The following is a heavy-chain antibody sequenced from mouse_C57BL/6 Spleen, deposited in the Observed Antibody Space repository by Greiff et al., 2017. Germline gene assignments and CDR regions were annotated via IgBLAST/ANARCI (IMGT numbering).Heavy chain of an antibody. CDR2: IHPNRGRT. D-gene: IGHD1-1*01. V-gene: IGHV1-64*01. CDR1: GYTFTSYW. CDR3: ALLRRGFDV. J-gene: IGHJ1*03. Sequence: QVQLQPSGAELVQPGASVKISCKASGYTFTSYWLHWVKQRPGQGLEWIGMIHPNRGRTNYNEKFKSMATLTVDKSTSTAYMQLSSLTSEDAAVYYCALLRRGFDVWGTGTTVTVSS.